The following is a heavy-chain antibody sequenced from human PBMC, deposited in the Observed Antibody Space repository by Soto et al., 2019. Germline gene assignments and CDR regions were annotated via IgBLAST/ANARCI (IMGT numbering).Heavy chain of an antibody. CDR3: ARDDRYCSGGSCYEGAYYFDY. J-gene: IGHJ4*02. Sequence: GASVKVSCKASGYTFTGYYMHWVRQAPGQGLEWMGWINPNSGGTNYAQKLQGRVTMTTDTSTSTAYMELSRLRSDDTAVYYCARDDRYCSGGSCYEGAYYFDYWGQGTLVTVSS. CDR1: GYTFTGYY. D-gene: IGHD2-15*01. V-gene: IGHV1-2*02. CDR2: INPNSGGT.